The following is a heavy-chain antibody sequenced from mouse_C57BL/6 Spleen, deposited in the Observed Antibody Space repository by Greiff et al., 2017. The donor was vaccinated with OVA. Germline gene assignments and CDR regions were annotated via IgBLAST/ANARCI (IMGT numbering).Heavy chain of an antibody. V-gene: IGHV1-82*01. CDR1: GYAFSSSW. D-gene: IGHD2-5*01. Sequence: VQLQQSGPELVKPGASVKISCKASGYAFSSSWMNWVKQRPGKGLEWIGRIYPGDGDTNYNGKFKGKATLTADKSSSTAYMQLSSLTSEDSAVYFCARSSNYEGYFDVWGTGTTVTVSS. CDR2: IYPGDGDT. J-gene: IGHJ1*03. CDR3: ARSSNYEGYFDV.